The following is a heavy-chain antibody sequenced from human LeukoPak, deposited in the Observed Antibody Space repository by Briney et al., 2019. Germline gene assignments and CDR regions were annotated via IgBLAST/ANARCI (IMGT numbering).Heavy chain of an antibody. CDR3: ARDLYAGYDILTGYYSY. Sequence: PGGSLRLSCAASGFTFSSYGMHWVRQAPGKGLEWVAVIWYDGSNKYYADSVKGRFTISRDNSKNTLYLQMNSLRAEDTAVYYCARDLYAGYDILTGYYSYWGQGTLVTVSS. J-gene: IGHJ4*02. CDR2: IWYDGSNK. D-gene: IGHD3-9*01. V-gene: IGHV3-33*01. CDR1: GFTFSSYG.